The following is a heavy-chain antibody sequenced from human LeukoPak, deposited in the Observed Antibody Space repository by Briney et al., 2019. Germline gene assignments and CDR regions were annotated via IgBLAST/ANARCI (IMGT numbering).Heavy chain of an antibody. D-gene: IGHD6-13*01. V-gene: IGHV4-31*03. CDR3: ARRGRAAAGNLDY. CDR2: IYYSGST. CDR1: GGSISSGGYY. J-gene: IGHJ4*02. Sequence: SETLSLTRTVSGGSISSGGYYWSWIRQHPGKGLEWIGYIYYSGSTYYNPSLKSRVTISVDTSKNQFSLKLSSVTAADTAVYYCARRGRAAAGNLDYWGQGTLVTVSS.